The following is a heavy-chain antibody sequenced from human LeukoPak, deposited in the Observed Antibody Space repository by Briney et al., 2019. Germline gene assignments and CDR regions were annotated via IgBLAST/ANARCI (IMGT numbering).Heavy chain of an antibody. CDR3: ARDSYYGSGIYLY. CDR1: GGSISSGGYY. CDR2: IYYSVST. J-gene: IGHJ4*02. V-gene: IGHV4-31*03. D-gene: IGHD3-10*01. Sequence: PSQTLSLTCTVSGGSISSGGYYWSWIRQPPGKGLEWIGYIYYSVSTYYNPSLKSRVTISVDTSKNQFSLKLSSVTAADTAVYYCARDSYYGSGIYLYWGQGTLVTVSS.